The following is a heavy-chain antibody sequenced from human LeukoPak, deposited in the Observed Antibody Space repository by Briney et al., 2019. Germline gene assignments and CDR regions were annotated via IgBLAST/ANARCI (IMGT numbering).Heavy chain of an antibody. Sequence: GGSLRLSCAASGFTFRSYAMTWVRQAPGKGLEWVSTINYSGGGTYYADSVEGRFTISRDNSKSTLYLQMNNLRADDTAIYYCAKEGPHRGSYYLNFDYWGQGTLVTVSS. V-gene: IGHV3-23*01. CDR2: INYSGGGT. D-gene: IGHD1-26*01. CDR3: AKEGPHRGSYYLNFDY. CDR1: GFTFRSYA. J-gene: IGHJ4*02.